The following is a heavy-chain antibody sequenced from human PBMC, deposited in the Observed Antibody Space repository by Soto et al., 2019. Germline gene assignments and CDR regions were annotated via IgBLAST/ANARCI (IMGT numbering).Heavy chain of an antibody. D-gene: IGHD5-12*01. Sequence: GGSLRLSCAASGFTFSSYEMNWVRQAPGKGLEWVSYISSSGSTIYYADSVKGRFTISRDNAKNSLYLQMNSLRAEDTAVYYCARWLQLTSDYWGQGTLVTVSS. CDR2: ISSSGSTI. CDR1: GFTFSSYE. V-gene: IGHV3-48*03. CDR3: ARWLQLTSDY. J-gene: IGHJ4*02.